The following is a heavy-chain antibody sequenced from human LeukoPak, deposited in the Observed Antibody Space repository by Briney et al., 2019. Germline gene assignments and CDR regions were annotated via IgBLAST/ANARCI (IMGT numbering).Heavy chain of an antibody. J-gene: IGHJ4*02. CDR2: ISGSGGST. CDR1: GFTFSSYS. V-gene: IGHV3-23*01. Sequence: QSGGSLRLSCAASGFTFSSYSMNWVRQAPGKGLEWVSAISGSGGSTYYADSVKGRFTISRDNSKNTLYLQMNSLRAEDTAVYYCATGEGYCSSTSCYRGYWGQGTLVTVSS. D-gene: IGHD2-2*01. CDR3: ATGEGYCSSTSCYRGY.